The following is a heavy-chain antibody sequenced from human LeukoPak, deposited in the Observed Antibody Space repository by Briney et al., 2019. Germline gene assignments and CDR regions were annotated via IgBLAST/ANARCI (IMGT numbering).Heavy chain of an antibody. D-gene: IGHD6-6*01. CDR3: ARGVTSSSSSTTGDY. V-gene: IGHV3-21*01. CDR2: ISSSSSYI. J-gene: IGHJ4*02. CDR1: GFTFSSYS. Sequence: PGGSLRLSCAASGFTFSSYSMNWVRQAPGKGLEWVSSISSSSSYIYYADSVKGRFTISRDNAKNSLYLQMNSLRDEDTAVYYCARGVTSSSSSTTGDYWGQGTLVTVSS.